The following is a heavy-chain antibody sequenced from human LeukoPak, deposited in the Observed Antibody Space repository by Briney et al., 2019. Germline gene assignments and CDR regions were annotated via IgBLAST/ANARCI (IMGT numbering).Heavy chain of an antibody. J-gene: IGHJ5*02. CDR3: ANRGLWGLNWFDP. CDR1: GGSFSGYY. V-gene: IGHV4-34*01. Sequence: SEILSLTCAVYGGSFSGYYWSWIRQPPGKGLEWIGEINHSGSTNYNPSLKSRVTISVDTSKNQFSLKLSSVTAADTAVYYCANRGLWGLNWFDPWGQGTLVTVSS. CDR2: INHSGST. D-gene: IGHD2-8*02.